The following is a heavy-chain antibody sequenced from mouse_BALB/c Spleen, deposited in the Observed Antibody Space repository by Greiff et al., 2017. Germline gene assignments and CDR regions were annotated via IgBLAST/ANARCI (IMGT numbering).Heavy chain of an antibody. Sequence: EVKLVESGGGLVKPGGSLKLSCAASGFTFSDYYMYWVRQTPEKRLEWVATISDGGSYTYYPDSVKGRFTISRDNAKNNLYLQMSSLKSEDTAMYYCARDKIYYDQGFAYWGQGTTLTVSS. CDR1: GFTFSDYY. CDR2: ISDGGSYT. V-gene: IGHV5-4*02. D-gene: IGHD2-4*01. J-gene: IGHJ2*01. CDR3: ARDKIYYDQGFAY.